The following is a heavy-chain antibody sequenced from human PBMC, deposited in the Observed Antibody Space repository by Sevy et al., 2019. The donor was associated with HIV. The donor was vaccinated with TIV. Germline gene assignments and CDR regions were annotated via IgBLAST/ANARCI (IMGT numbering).Heavy chain of an antibody. Sequence: GGSLRLSCAASGFTFSDYYMSWIRQAPGKGLEWVSYISRSGTTINYADSLKGRFTISRDNAKNSLYLQMNSLRAEDTAVYYCARENTMIEEPGWFDPWGQGTLVTVSS. J-gene: IGHJ5*02. CDR2: ISRSGTTI. CDR1: GFTFSDYY. CDR3: ARENTMIEEPGWFDP. V-gene: IGHV3-11*01. D-gene: IGHD3-22*01.